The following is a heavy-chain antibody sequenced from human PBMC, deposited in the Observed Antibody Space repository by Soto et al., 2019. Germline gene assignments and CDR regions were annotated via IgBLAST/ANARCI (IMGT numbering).Heavy chain of an antibody. D-gene: IGHD3-22*01. CDR3: ARALVTDYNSRDYHYYFAMDV. CDR1: GGSFSGYY. V-gene: IGHV4-34*01. CDR2: INHSGST. Sequence: SETLSLTCAVYGGSFSGYYWSWIRQPPGKGLEWIGEINHSGSTNCNPSLKSRVTISVDTSKNPFSLKLSSVTAADTAVYYCARALVTDYNSRDYHYYFAMDVWGQGTSVTVSS. J-gene: IGHJ6*02.